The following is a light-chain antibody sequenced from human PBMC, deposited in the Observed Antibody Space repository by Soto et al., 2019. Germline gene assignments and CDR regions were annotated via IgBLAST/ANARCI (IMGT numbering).Light chain of an antibody. CDR3: QQYSISST. CDR1: QSVSNN. V-gene: IGKV3D-15*01. Sequence: EIVMTQSPATLSVSPGERATVPCRASQSVSNNLAWYQHKPGQSPRLLIFGVSSRATDIPDRFSGSGSGTDFTLTINRLEPEDFAVYYCQQYSISSTFGQGTKVDIK. CDR2: GVS. J-gene: IGKJ1*01.